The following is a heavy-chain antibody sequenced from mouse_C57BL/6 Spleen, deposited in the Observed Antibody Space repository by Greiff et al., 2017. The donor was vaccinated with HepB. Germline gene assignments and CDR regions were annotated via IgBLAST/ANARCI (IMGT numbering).Heavy chain of an antibody. D-gene: IGHD2-1*01. CDR3: ARDAGNYGLDY. CDR2: ISDGGSYT. Sequence: EVQGVESGGGLVKPGGSLKLSCAASGFTFSSYAMSWVRQTPEKRLEWVATISDGGSYTYYPDNVKGRFPISRDNAKNNLYLQMSHLKSEDTAMYYCARDAGNYGLDYWGQGTTLTVSS. J-gene: IGHJ2*01. V-gene: IGHV5-4*01. CDR1: GFTFSSYA.